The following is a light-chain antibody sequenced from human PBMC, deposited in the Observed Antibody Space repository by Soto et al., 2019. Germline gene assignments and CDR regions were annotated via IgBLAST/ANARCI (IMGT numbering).Light chain of an antibody. CDR3: QQYYSYPQA. J-gene: IGKJ5*01. CDR1: LGISSY. CDR2: AAS. Sequence: DIQMTQSPSSLSASVGDRVTITCRASLGISSYLAWYQQKPGKAPKPLIYAASTLQSGVPSRFSGSGSGTDFTLTISCLQSEDFATYYCQQYYSYPQAFGQGTRLEI. V-gene: IGKV1-9*01.